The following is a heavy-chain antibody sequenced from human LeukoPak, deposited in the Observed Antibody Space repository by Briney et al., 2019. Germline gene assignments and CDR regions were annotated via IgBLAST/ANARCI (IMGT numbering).Heavy chain of an antibody. Sequence: GGSLRLSCAASGFTFSSYSMNWVRQAPGKGLEWVSYISSSSSTIYYADSVKGRFTISRDNSKNTLYLQMNSLRAEDTAVYYCAKGGRYFDYWGQGTLVTVSS. V-gene: IGHV3-48*01. J-gene: IGHJ4*02. CDR1: GFTFSSYS. CDR2: ISSSSSTI. D-gene: IGHD3-16*01. CDR3: AKGGRYFDY.